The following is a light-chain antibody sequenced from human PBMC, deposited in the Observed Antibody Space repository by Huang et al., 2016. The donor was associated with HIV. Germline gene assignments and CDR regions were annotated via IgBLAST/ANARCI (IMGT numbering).Light chain of an antibody. CDR3: MQALQTELT. CDR2: LGS. CDR1: QSLLHSNGYNY. J-gene: IGKJ4*01. V-gene: IGKV2-28*01. Sequence: DIVLTQSPLSLPVTPGEPASISCRSSQSLLHSNGYNYFDWYLQKPGQSPQLLIYLGSNRASGVPDRFSGSGAGTDFTLKISRVEAEDVGVYYCMQALQTELTFGGGTKVEIK.